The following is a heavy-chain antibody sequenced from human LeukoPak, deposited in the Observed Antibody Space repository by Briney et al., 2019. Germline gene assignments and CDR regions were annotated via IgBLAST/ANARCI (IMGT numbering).Heavy chain of an antibody. D-gene: IGHD3-22*01. J-gene: IGHJ4*02. Sequence: GGSLRLSCAASGFTFSDYYMSWIRQAPGKGLEWVSYISGSDNTIYYADSVKGRFTMSRDNAKNSLYLQMNSLRAEDTAVYYCARENLIARYYFDYWGQGTLVTVSS. V-gene: IGHV3-11*01. CDR3: ARENLIARYYFDY. CDR1: GFTFSDYY. CDR2: ISGSDNTI.